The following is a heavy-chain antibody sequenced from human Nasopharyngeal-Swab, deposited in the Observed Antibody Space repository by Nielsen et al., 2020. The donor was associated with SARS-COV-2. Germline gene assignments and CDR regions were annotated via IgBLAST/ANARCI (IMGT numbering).Heavy chain of an antibody. CDR2: IESDGST. CDR1: GITVSDNY. V-gene: IGHV3-66*01. Sequence: GGSLRLSCAASGITVSDNYMTWVRKVPGKGLEWVSLIESDGSTYYSDSVRGRFTISRDNAKNIVFLQMNSLGVEDTALYYCARDNRLQLWLRFYGLDVWGQGTTVTVSS. D-gene: IGHD5-18*01. J-gene: IGHJ6*02. CDR3: ARDNRLQLWLRFYGLDV.